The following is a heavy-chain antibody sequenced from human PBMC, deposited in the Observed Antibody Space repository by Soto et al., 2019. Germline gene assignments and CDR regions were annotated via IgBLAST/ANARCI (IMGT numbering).Heavy chain of an antibody. V-gene: IGHV4-39*01. CDR3: ARHRGPAPVY. J-gene: IGHJ4*02. CDR1: GGSISGYY. CDR2: LFYGGTT. Sequence: ETLSLTCTVSGGSISGYYWTWIRQPPGKGLEWVGSLFYGGTTDYNPSLKSRLTMSLDTSKNHFSLKLRSVTAADTAVYYCARHRGPAPVYWGQGTMVTVS. D-gene: IGHD3-10*01.